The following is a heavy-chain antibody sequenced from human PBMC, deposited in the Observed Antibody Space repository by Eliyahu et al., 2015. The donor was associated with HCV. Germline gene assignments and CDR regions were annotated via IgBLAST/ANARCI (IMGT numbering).Heavy chain of an antibody. Sequence: LEWMGGIIPIFGTANYAQKFQGRVTITADESTSTAYMELSSLRSEDTTVYYCARDGGGGWYFDLWGRGTLVTVSS. J-gene: IGHJ2*01. D-gene: IGHD2-15*01. CDR2: IIPIFGTA. V-gene: IGHV1-69*01. CDR3: ARDGGGGWYFDL.